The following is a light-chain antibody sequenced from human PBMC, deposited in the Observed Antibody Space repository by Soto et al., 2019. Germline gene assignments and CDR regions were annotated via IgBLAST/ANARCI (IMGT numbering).Light chain of an antibody. CDR3: QQSYITPAG. Sequence: DIQLTQSPSTLSGSVGDRVTITCRASQTISSLLAWYQXKPGEXXXXXXYKASTLKSGVPSRFSGSESGTEFALTGGCLKTDDFATYFCQQSYITPAGFGGGTEVDIK. CDR2: KAS. J-gene: IGKJ4*01. V-gene: IGKV1-5*03. CDR1: QTISSL.